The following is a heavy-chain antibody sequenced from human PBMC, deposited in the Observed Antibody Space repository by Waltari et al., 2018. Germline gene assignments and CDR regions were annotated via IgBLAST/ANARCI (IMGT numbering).Heavy chain of an antibody. Sequence: QLQLQESGPGLVKPSETLSLTCTVSGGSISSSSYYWGWIRQPPGKGLEWNGSIYYSGSTYYNPSLKSRVTISVDTSKNQFSLKLSSVTAADTAVYYCARCMITFGGVIDPWGQGTLVTVSS. CDR1: GGSISSSSYY. CDR2: IYYSGST. J-gene: IGHJ5*02. CDR3: ARCMITFGGVIDP. D-gene: IGHD3-16*01. V-gene: IGHV4-39*01.